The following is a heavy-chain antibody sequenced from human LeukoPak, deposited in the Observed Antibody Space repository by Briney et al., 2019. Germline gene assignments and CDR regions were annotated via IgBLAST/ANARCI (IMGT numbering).Heavy chain of an antibody. Sequence: ASVKVSCKASGYTFTSYGISWVRQAPGQGLEWMGWISAYNGNTNYAQKLQGRVAMTTDTSTSTAYMELRSLRSDDTAVYYCARDVYSSGWILFDYWGQGTLVTVSS. D-gene: IGHD6-19*01. V-gene: IGHV1-18*01. CDR3: ARDVYSSGWILFDY. J-gene: IGHJ4*02. CDR1: GYTFTSYG. CDR2: ISAYNGNT.